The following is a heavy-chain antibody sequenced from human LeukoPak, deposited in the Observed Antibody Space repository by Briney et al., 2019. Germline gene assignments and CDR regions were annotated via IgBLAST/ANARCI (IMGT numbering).Heavy chain of an antibody. J-gene: IGHJ4*02. CDR3: VRDRDWGFDY. Sequence: GGSPRLSCAASGFTFSSYEMNWVRQAPGKGLEWVSYISSSGSTIYYADSVKGRFTISRDNAKNSLYLQMNSLRAEDTAVYYCVRDRDWGFDYWGQGTLVTVSS. D-gene: IGHD3/OR15-3a*01. V-gene: IGHV3-48*03. CDR2: ISSSGSTI. CDR1: GFTFSSYE.